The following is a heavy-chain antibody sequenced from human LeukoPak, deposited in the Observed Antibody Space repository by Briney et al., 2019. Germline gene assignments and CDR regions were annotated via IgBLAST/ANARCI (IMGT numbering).Heavy chain of an antibody. CDR2: IIPIFGTA. CDR1: GGTFSSYA. D-gene: IGHD6-25*01. Sequence: GASVKVSCMASGGTFSSYAISWVRQAPGQGLEWMGGIIPIFGTANYAQNFQGRVTITADESTSTAYMELSSLRSEDTAVYYCARSSRGHFHYYYYGMDVWGQGTTVTVSS. V-gene: IGHV1-69*13. J-gene: IGHJ6*02. CDR3: ARSSRGHFHYYYYGMDV.